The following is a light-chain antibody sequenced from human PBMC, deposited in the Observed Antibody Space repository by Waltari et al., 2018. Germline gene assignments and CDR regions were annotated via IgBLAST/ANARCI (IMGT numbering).Light chain of an antibody. V-gene: IGKV4-1*01. CDR3: QQYLSTPLT. CDR1: QSVLYSPNKRNF. Sequence: DNVMTQSPDSLAVSLGERATINCQSRQSVLYSPNKRNFLAWFQQKPGQPPKVLIYWASTRGSGVPDRFSASGSGTDFTLTISSLQAEDAAVYYCQQYLSTPLTFGGGTRVEIK. CDR2: WAS. J-gene: IGKJ4*01.